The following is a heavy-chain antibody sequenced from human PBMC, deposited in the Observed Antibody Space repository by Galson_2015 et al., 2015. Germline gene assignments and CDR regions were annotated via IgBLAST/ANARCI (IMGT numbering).Heavy chain of an antibody. CDR1: GGTFSSYA. J-gene: IGHJ6*03. D-gene: IGHD3-22*01. CDR3: ARANNYNSSPPVSYYYYYYMDV. V-gene: IGHV1-69*04. CDR2: IIPILGIA. Sequence: SVKVSCKASGGTFSSYAISWVRQAPGQGLEWMGRIIPILGIANYAQKFQGRVTITADKSTSTAYMELSSLRSEDTAVYYCARANNYNSSPPVSYYYYYYMDVWGKGTTVTVSS.